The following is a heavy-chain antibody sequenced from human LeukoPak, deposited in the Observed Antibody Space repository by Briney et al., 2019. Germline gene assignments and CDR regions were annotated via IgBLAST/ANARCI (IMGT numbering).Heavy chain of an antibody. CDR1: GGSISSYY. V-gene: IGHV4-4*07. CDR2: IYTSGST. J-gene: IGHJ4*02. Sequence: SETLSLTCTVSGGSISSYYWSWIRQPAGKGLEWIGRIYTSGSTNYNPSLKSRVTMSVDTSKNQFSLKLSSVTAADTAVYYCARYSVWSPGAQRGVFDYWGQGTLVTVSS. D-gene: IGHD3-3*01. CDR3: ARYSVWSPGAQRGVFDY.